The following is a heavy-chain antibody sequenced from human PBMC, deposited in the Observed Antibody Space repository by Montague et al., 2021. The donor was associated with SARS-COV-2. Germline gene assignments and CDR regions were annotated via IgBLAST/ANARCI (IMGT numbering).Heavy chain of an antibody. CDR1: GGSISSSSYY. Sequence: SETLSLTCTVSGGSISSSSYYWGWIRQPPGKGLEWIGNVYNAGTTYYNPSLKSRVTISVDTSKNQLSLNMASVTAADTAVYYCARTSKLRESTTGNYYYHAMDVWGQGTTVTVSS. V-gene: IGHV4-39*01. D-gene: IGHD3-16*01. CDR3: ARTSKLRESTTGNYYYHAMDV. CDR2: VYNAGTT. J-gene: IGHJ6*02.